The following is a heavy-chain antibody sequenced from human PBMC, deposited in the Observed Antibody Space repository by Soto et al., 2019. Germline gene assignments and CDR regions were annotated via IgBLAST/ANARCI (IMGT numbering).Heavy chain of an antibody. CDR2: IHQGGSET. J-gene: IGHJ3*02. D-gene: IGHD5-18*01. CDR1: GFPFSSHW. CDR3: AQAMAYAFHI. V-gene: IGHV3-7*01. Sequence: EVRLVESGGGLVQPGGSLRLSCAAPGFPFSSHWMSWVRQAPGKGLEWLGNIHQGGSETHFADSVRGRFTISRDNAKNSLFLQLNSLRAEDTAVYYCAQAMAYAFHIWGQGTVVTVSS.